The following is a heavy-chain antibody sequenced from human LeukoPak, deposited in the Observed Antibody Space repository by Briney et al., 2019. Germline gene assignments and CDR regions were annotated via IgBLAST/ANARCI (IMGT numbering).Heavy chain of an antibody. J-gene: IGHJ4*02. CDR2: ISSSSSYI. V-gene: IGHV3-21*01. D-gene: IGHD4-17*01. CDR3: ARDGAVTNGRYFDY. CDR1: GFTFSTYS. Sequence: GGSLRLSCVDSGFTFSTYSMNWVRQAPGKGLEWVPSISSSSSYIYYGDSVKGRFTISRDNAKNSLYLQMNSLRAEDTAVYYCARDGAVTNGRYFDYWGQGTLVTVSS.